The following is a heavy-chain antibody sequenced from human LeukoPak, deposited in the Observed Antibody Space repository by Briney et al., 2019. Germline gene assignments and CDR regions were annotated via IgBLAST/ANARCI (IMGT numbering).Heavy chain of an antibody. Sequence: PGGSLRLSCAASGFTFSSYSMNWVRQAPGKGLEWVSSISSSSSYIYYADSVKGRFTISRDNAKNSLYLQMNSLRAEDTAVYYCAREFYGDYAKNGYYYYYMDVWGKGTTVTVSS. CDR2: ISSSSSYI. V-gene: IGHV3-21*01. J-gene: IGHJ6*03. D-gene: IGHD4-17*01. CDR1: GFTFSSYS. CDR3: AREFYGDYAKNGYYYYYMDV.